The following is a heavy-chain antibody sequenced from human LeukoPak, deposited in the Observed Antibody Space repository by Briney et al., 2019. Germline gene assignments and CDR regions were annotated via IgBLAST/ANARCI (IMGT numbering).Heavy chain of an antibody. D-gene: IGHD3-10*01. J-gene: IGHJ6*03. CDR1: GGSISSYY. CDR3: ARVRTMVRGVMSYYYYMDA. CDR2: IYYSGST. V-gene: IGHV4-59*01. Sequence: SETLSLTCTVSGGSISSYYWSWIRQPPGKGLEWIGYIYYSGSTNYNPSLKSRVTISVDTSKNQFSLKLSSVTAADTAVYYCARVRTMVRGVMSYYYYMDAWGKGTTVTISS.